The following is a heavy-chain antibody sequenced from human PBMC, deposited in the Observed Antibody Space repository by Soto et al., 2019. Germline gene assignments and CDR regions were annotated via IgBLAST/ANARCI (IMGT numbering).Heavy chain of an antibody. CDR1: GFTFSSYV. Sequence: EVQLVESGGGLVKPGASLRLSCAASGFTFSSYVMNWVRQAPGKGLEWVSAISGSSSYIYYTDSVRGRFTIARDNAKTSVYLQMKSLRVEDTAVYYGARDPTAALPGFDYWGQGILVTVSS. J-gene: IGHJ4*02. CDR3: ARDPTAALPGFDY. CDR2: ISGSSSYI. V-gene: IGHV3-21*02. D-gene: IGHD2-21*02.